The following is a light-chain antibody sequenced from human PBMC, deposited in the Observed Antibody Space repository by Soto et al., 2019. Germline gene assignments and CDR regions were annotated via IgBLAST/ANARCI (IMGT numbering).Light chain of an antibody. V-gene: IGLV2-14*01. CDR1: SSDVGGYNY. Sequence: QSALTQPASVSGSPGQSITISCTGTSSDVGGYNYVSWYQQHPGKAPKFMIYAVSNRPSGVSNRFSGSKSGNTASLTISGLQAEDEADYYCSSYTSSSTVVFGGGTTLTVL. CDR3: SSYTSSSTVV. CDR2: AVS. J-gene: IGLJ2*01.